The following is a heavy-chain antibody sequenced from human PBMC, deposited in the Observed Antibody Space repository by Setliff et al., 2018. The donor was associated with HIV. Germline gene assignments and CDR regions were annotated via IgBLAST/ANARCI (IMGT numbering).Heavy chain of an antibody. D-gene: IGHD3-10*01. V-gene: IGHV1-2*06. CDR1: GYTFTGYY. J-gene: IGHJ4*02. CDR3: ARDWNYYGSGSYPGY. CDR2: ISPNSGGT. Sequence: ASVKVSCKASGYTFTGYYMHWVRQAPGQGLEWMGRISPNSGGTNYAQKFQGRVTMTRDTSISTAYMELSRLRSDDTAVYYCARDWNYYGSGSYPGYWGQGTLVTVSS.